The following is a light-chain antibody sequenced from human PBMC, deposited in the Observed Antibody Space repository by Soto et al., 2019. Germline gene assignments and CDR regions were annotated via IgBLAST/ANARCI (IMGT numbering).Light chain of an antibody. Sequence: EIVLTQSPCTLSLAPGERATLSCRASQSVDNGYLAWYQQKPGQAPRLLIYGASSRATGIPDRFGGSGAGTDFTLTVSRLEPEDFAVYYCQQYGSSQWTFGQGTKVDIK. CDR1: QSVDNGY. J-gene: IGKJ1*01. CDR2: GAS. CDR3: QQYGSSQWT. V-gene: IGKV3-20*01.